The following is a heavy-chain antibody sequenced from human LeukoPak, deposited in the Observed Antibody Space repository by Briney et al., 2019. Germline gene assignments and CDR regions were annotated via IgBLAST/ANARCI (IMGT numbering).Heavy chain of an antibody. Sequence: PGGSLRLSCAASGFTFSSYWMSWVRQAPGKGLEWVANIKQDGSEKYYVGSVKGRFTISRDNAKNSLYLQMNSLKTEDTAVYYCTTALPSYYYYYYYMDVWGKGTTVTVSS. V-gene: IGHV3-7*03. CDR1: GFTFSSYW. CDR2: IKQDGSEK. D-gene: IGHD2-15*01. J-gene: IGHJ6*03. CDR3: TTALPSYYYYYYYMDV.